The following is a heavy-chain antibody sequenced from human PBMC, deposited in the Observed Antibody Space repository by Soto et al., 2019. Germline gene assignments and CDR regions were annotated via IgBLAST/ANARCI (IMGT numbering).Heavy chain of an antibody. Sequence: PSETLSLTCSVSGGSISSSSYFWGWIRQPPGKGLEWIGSIYYSGSTYYNPSLKSRVTVSVDTSKNQFSLKLSSVTAADTAVYYCARDHHRYSGYDYVDYWGQGTLVTVS. CDR2: IYYSGST. CDR3: ARDHHRYSGYDYVDY. J-gene: IGHJ4*02. V-gene: IGHV4-39*02. D-gene: IGHD5-12*01. CDR1: GGSISSSSYF.